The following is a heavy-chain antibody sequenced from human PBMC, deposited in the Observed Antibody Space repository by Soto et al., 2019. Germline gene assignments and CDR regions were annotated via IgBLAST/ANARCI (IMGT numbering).Heavy chain of an antibody. V-gene: IGHV3-23*01. CDR3: AKGRGGYTLGYFDY. Sequence: GGSLRLSCAASGFTFSSYAMSWVRQAPGKWLEWVSAISGSGGSTYYADSVKGRFTISRDNSKNTLYLQMNSLRAEDTAVYYCAKGRGGYTLGYFDYWGQGTLVTVSS. D-gene: IGHD5-12*01. CDR2: ISGSGGST. J-gene: IGHJ4*02. CDR1: GFTFSSYA.